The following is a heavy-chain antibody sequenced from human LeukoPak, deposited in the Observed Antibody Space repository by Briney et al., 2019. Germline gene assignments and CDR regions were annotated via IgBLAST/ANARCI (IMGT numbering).Heavy chain of an antibody. CDR3: ARDPDTPYYYDSVY. CDR2: ISSSGSTI. Sequence: PGGSLRLSCAASGFTFSDYYMSWIRLAPGKGLEWVSYISSSGSTIYYADSVKGRFTISRDNAKNSLYLQMNSLRAEDTAVYYCARDPDTPYYYDSVYWGQGTLVTVSS. V-gene: IGHV3-11*01. D-gene: IGHD3-22*01. CDR1: GFTFSDYY. J-gene: IGHJ4*02.